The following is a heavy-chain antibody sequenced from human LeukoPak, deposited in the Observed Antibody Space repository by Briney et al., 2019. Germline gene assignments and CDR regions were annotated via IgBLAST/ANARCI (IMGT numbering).Heavy chain of an antibody. J-gene: IGHJ1*01. V-gene: IGHV3-53*01. CDR1: GFIVSSNY. Sequence: GGSLRLSCAASGFIVSSNYMSWVRQAPGKGLEWVSVIYSGGSTYYADSVRGRFTISRDNSKNTLFLQMNSLRAEDTAVYYCARAATNYDILTGYTNPEYFQHWGQGTLVTVSS. CDR2: IYSGGST. CDR3: ARAATNYDILTGYTNPEYFQH. D-gene: IGHD3-9*01.